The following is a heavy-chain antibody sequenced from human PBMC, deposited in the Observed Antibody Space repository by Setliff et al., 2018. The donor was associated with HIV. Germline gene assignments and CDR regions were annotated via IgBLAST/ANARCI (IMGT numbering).Heavy chain of an antibody. D-gene: IGHD1-26*01. Sequence: PGGSLRLSCTASGFSFRNFGMTWVRQAPGKGLEWVSSISSSDDDTHHADSLRGRFTVSRDNAKSTLYLQMNNLSVDDTAVYYCVRDSAASVWVGASVYYFDFWGQGIQVTVS. V-gene: IGHV3-21*01. J-gene: IGHJ4*02. CDR2: ISSSDDDT. CDR1: GFSFRNFG. CDR3: VRDSAASVWVGASVYYFDF.